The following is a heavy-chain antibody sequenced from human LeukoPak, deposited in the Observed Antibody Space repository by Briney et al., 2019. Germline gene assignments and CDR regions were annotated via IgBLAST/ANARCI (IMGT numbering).Heavy chain of an antibody. D-gene: IGHD3-3*01. V-gene: IGHV3-49*03. CDR1: GFTFGDYA. CDR2: IRSKAYGGTT. J-gene: IGHJ4*02. CDR3: TRGDGGYDFWSGSFDY. Sequence: PGGSPRLSCTASGFTFGDYAMSWFRQAPGKGLEWVGFIRSKAYGGTTEYAASVKGRFTISRDDSKSIAYLQMNSLKTEDTAVYYCTRGDGGYDFWSGSFDYWGQGTLVTVSS.